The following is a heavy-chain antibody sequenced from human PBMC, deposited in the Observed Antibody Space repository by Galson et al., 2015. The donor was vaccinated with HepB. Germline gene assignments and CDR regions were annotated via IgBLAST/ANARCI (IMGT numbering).Heavy chain of an antibody. Sequence: SLRLSCAASGFTFSSYGMHWVRQAPGKGLEWVAVIWYDGSNKYYADSVKGRFTISRDNSKNTLYLQMNSLRAEDTAVYYCARDAEPGGKRYYYYGMDVWGQGTTVTVSS. CDR2: IWYDGSNK. CDR3: ARDAEPGGKRYYYYGMDV. CDR1: GFTFSSYG. D-gene: IGHD1-1*01. V-gene: IGHV3-33*01. J-gene: IGHJ6*02.